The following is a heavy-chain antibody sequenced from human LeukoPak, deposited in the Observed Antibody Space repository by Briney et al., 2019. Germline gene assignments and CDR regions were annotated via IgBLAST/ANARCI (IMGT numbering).Heavy chain of an antibody. CDR2: IYYSGST. CDR3: ARVAVAGFVY. J-gene: IGHJ4*02. D-gene: IGHD6-19*01. CDR1: GGSISSYY. V-gene: IGHV4-59*01. Sequence: PSETLSLTCTVSGGSISSYYWSWIRQPPGKGLEWIGYIYYSGSTNYNPSLKSRVTISVDTSKNQFSLKLSSVTAADTAVYYCARVAVAGFVYWGQGTLVTVSS.